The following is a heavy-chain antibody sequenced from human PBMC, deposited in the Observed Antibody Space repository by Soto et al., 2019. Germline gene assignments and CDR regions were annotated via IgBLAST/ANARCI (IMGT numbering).Heavy chain of an antibody. CDR3: GRKGPRIAARRDAFDI. D-gene: IGHD6-6*01. V-gene: IGHV3-30-3*01. J-gene: IGHJ3*02. CDR2: ISYDGSNK. CDR1: GFTFSSYA. Sequence: GGSLRLSCAASGFTFSSYAMHWVRQAPGKGLEWVAVISYDGSNKYYADSVKGRFTISRDNSKNTLYLQMNSLRAEDTAVDYCGRKGPRIAARRDAFDIWGQGTMVTVSS.